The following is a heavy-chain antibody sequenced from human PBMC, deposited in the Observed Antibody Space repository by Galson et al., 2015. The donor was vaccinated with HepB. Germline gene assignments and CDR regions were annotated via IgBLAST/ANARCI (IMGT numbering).Heavy chain of an antibody. CDR1: GGSFSGYY. D-gene: IGHD3-10*01. CDR2: INHSGST. J-gene: IGHJ5*02. CDR3: ARAPRGRRFDP. V-gene: IGHV4-34*01. Sequence: SEPLSLTCAVYGGSFSGYYWSWIRQPPGKGLEWIGEINHSGSTSYNPSLKSRVTISVDTSKNQFSLKLSSVTAADTAVYYCARAPRGRRFDPWGQGTLVTVSS.